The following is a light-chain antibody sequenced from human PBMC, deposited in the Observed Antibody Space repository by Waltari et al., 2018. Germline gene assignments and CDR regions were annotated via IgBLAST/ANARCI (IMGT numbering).Light chain of an antibody. J-gene: IGKJ2*01. Sequence: DIVMTQSPATLSVSPGERASLSCRASQNVFGDLAWYQMKIGRAPRLLIFGVSTRATGVPARFSGSGSGTEFTLTISSLQSEDSAVYYCQQYTSWPRIFGQGTKLEI. CDR2: GVS. CDR3: QQYTSWPRI. V-gene: IGKV3-15*01. CDR1: QNVFGD.